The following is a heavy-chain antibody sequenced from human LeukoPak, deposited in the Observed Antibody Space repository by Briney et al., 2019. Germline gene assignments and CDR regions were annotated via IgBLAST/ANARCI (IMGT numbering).Heavy chain of an antibody. CDR1: GYTFTSYG. D-gene: IGHD2-2*01. Sequence: GATVKVSCKASGYTFTSYGISWVRQAPGQGLEWMGWISAYNGNTNYAQKLQGRVTMTTDTSTSTAYMELRSLRSDDTAVYYCARAYRYCSSTSCYAPGYFDYWGQGTLVTVSS. V-gene: IGHV1-18*01. J-gene: IGHJ4*02. CDR2: ISAYNGNT. CDR3: ARAYRYCSSTSCYAPGYFDY.